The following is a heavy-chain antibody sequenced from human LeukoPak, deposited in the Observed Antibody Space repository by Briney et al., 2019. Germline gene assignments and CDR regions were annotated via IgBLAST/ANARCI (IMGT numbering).Heavy chain of an antibody. CDR1: DGSISSSSYY. Sequence: SETLSLTCTVSDGSISSSSYYWGWIRQPPGKGLEWIGSIYYSGSTYYNSSLKSRVTISVDTSKNQFSLKLSSVTAADTAVYYCARGPAADAFDIWGQGTMVTVSS. D-gene: IGHD2-2*01. CDR3: ARGPAADAFDI. CDR2: IYYSGST. J-gene: IGHJ3*02. V-gene: IGHV4-39*07.